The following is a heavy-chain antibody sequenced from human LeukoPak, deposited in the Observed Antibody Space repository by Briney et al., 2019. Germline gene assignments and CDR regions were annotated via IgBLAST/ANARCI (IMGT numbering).Heavy chain of an antibody. D-gene: IGHD3-16*01. J-gene: IGHJ4*02. CDR2: MSGGAGST. Sequence: GGSLRLSCAASGFTFSTYAMNWVRQAPGKGLEWVSGMSGGAGSTYYADSVKGWFTISRDNSKNTLYLHMNSLRAEDTAVYYCANSRGLYWGQGTLVTVSS. CDR1: GFTFSTYA. CDR3: ANSRGLY. V-gene: IGHV3-23*01.